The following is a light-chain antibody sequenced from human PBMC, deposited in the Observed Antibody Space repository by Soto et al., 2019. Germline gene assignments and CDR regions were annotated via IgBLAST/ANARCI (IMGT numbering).Light chain of an antibody. J-gene: IGKJ1*01. CDR1: QTISNW. V-gene: IGKV1-5*01. Sequence: DIQMTQSSSTLSASVGDRVTITCRASQTISNWLAWYQQKPGKAPKLLIYDASSLEGGVPSRFGGSGSGTKFTLTLISLQPDDFATYYCQQYYSYWTFGQGTKVDIK. CDR3: QQYYSYWT. CDR2: DAS.